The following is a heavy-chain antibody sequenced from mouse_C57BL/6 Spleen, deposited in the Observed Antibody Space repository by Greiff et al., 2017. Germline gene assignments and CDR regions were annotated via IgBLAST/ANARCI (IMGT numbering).Heavy chain of an antibody. Sequence: VQLLQSGPELVKPGASVKMSCKASGYTFTDYNMHWVQQTHGKSLEWIGDINPNNGGTCYTQKFKGKATLTVNKSSSIAYMELRSLTSEDSAVYYCARCYVDYWGQGTMLTVSA. CDR3: ARCYVDY. D-gene: IGHD2-12*01. CDR2: INPNNGGT. CDR1: GYTFTDYN. J-gene: IGHJ3*01. V-gene: IGHV1-22*01.